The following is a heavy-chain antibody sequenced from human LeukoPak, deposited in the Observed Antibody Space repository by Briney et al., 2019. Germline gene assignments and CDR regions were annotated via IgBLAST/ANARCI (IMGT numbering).Heavy chain of an antibody. CDR2: ISYDGSNK. CDR1: GFTFSSYA. Sequence: PGGSLRLSCAASGFTFSSYAMHWVRQAPGKGLEWVAVISYDGSNKYYADSVKGRFTISRDNSKNTLYPQMNSPRAEDTAVYYCARGLPLVGATVYYYYYGMDVWGQGTTVTVSS. CDR3: ARGLPLVGATVYYYYYGMDV. J-gene: IGHJ6*02. D-gene: IGHD1-26*01. V-gene: IGHV3-30-3*01.